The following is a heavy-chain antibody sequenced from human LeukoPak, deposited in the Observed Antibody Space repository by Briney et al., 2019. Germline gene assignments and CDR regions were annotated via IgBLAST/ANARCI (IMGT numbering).Heavy chain of an antibody. CDR3: VRDSDDYYWALDF. CDR2: TYYRSRWSN. D-gene: IGHD3-10*01. Sequence: SQTLSLTFAISEDSVSSNSAAWNWVRQSPSRGLEWLGRTYYRSRWSNDYAISVKSRITINPDTSRNQFSLQLNSVTPEDTAVYYCVRDSDDYYWALDFWGQGTPVTVSS. J-gene: IGHJ4*02. CDR1: EDSVSSNSAA. V-gene: IGHV6-1*01.